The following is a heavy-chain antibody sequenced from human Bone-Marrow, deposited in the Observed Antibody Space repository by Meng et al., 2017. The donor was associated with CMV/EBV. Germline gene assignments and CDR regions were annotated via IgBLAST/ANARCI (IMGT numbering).Heavy chain of an antibody. Sequence: ASVKVSCKASGYTFTGYYMHWVRQAPGQGLEWMGWINPSGGSTSYAQKFQGRVTMTRDTSTSTVYMELSSLRSEDTAVYYCARGRYDFWSGYYRGDNWFDPWGQGTLVTVSS. CDR2: INPSGGST. CDR3: ARGRYDFWSGYYRGDNWFDP. V-gene: IGHV1-46*01. J-gene: IGHJ5*02. CDR1: GYTFTGYY. D-gene: IGHD3-3*01.